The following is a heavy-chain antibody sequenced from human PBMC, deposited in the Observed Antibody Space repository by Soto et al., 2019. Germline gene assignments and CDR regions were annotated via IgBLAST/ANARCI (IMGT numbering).Heavy chain of an antibody. CDR1: GGSISSSNW. J-gene: IGHJ4*02. D-gene: IGHD2-15*01. CDR2: IYHSGST. V-gene: IGHV4-4*02. Sequence: SETLSLTCTVSGGSISSSNWWSWVRQPPGKGLEWIGKIYHSGSTNYNPSLKSRVTISVDTSKNQFSLKLSFVTAADTAVYYCARRYGGTFDYWGQGTLVTVSS. CDR3: ARRYGGTFDY.